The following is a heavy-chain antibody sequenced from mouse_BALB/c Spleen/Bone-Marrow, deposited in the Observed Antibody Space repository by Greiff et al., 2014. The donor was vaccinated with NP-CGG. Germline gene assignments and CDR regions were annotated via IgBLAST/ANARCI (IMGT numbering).Heavy chain of an antibody. CDR2: IYPGDGST. D-gene: IGHD2-1*01. J-gene: IGHJ4*01. CDR3: ARNGNYRYAMDY. CDR1: GYTFTSYD. Sequence: QVQLKESGPELGKPGALVKISCKASGYTFTSYDINWVKQRPGQGLEWIGWIYPGDGSTKYNEKFKGKATLTADKSSSTAYMQLSSLTSENSAVYFCARNGNYRYAMDYWGQGTSVTVSS. V-gene: IGHV1S56*01.